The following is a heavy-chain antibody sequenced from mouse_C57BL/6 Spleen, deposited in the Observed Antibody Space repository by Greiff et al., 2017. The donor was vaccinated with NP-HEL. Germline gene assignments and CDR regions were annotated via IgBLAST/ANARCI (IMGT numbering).Heavy chain of an antibody. D-gene: IGHD2-5*01. CDR3: TRSDYSNYFDY. CDR1: GYTFTSYW. CDR2: IYPGNSDT. J-gene: IGHJ2*01. V-gene: IGHV1-5*01. Sequence: VQLQQSGTVLARPGASVKMSCKTSGYTFTSYWMHWVKQRPGQGLEGIGAIYPGNSDTSYNQKFKGKAKLTAVTSASTAYMELSSLTNEDSAVYYCTRSDYSNYFDYWGQGTTLTVSS.